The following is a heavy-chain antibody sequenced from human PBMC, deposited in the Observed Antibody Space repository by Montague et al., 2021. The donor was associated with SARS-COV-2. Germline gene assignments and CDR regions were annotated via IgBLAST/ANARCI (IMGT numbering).Heavy chain of an antibody. J-gene: IGHJ4*02. D-gene: IGHD1-26*01. Sequence: SLRLSCAASGFTFSSYAMHWVRQAPGKGLEWVAVISYDGSNKYYADSVKGRFTISRDNSKNTLYLQMNSLRAEDTAVYYCARTYSGSYRGYFDYWGQGTLVTVSP. CDR2: ISYDGSNK. CDR1: GFTFSSYA. V-gene: IGHV3-30*04. CDR3: ARTYSGSYRGYFDY.